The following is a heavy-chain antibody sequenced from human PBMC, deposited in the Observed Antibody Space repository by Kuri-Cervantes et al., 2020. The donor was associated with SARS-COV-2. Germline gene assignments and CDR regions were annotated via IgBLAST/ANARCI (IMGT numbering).Heavy chain of an antibody. CDR3: ARVGYDFWSGPNWFDP. Sequence: ASVKVSCKASGYTFTSYGISWVRQAPGQGLEWMGWISAYNGNTNYAQKLQGRVTMTTDTSTSTAYMELSSLRSEDTAVYYCARVGYDFWSGPNWFDPWGQGTLVTVSS. D-gene: IGHD3-3*01. J-gene: IGHJ5*02. V-gene: IGHV1-18*01. CDR1: GYTFTSYG. CDR2: ISAYNGNT.